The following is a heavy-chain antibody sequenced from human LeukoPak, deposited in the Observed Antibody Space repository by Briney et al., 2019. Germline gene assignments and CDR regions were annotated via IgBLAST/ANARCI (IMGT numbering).Heavy chain of an antibody. CDR3: ARERVGETLDRGFDH. V-gene: IGHV4-61*02. CDR1: GASISNTNYY. Sequence: PSQTLSLTCTVSGASISNTNYYWNWIRQPAGKGLQWIGRIYTTGTTDYIPSLKRRLTISMDTSNNHFSLRLNSVTAADTAVYFFARERVGETLDRGFDHWGRGILVSVSS. CDR2: IYTTGTT. D-gene: IGHD1-26*01. J-gene: IGHJ4*02.